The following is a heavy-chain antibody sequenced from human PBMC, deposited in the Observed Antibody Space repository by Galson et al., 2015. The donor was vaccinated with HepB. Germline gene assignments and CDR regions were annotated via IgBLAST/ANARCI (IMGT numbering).Heavy chain of an antibody. CDR3: TTTIIVVTAAKVSDY. CDR2: VKSVIDGGTG. CDR1: GFTFRKAW. D-gene: IGHD2-15*01. V-gene: IGHV3-15*01. J-gene: IGHJ4*02. Sequence: SPRLSCAASGFTFRKAWMSWVRQAPGKRLEWVGRVKSVIDGGTGDYAAPVKGRFTISRDDSENRLYLQMNSLKTEDTAVYYCTTTIIVVTAAKVSDYWGQGTLVSVSS.